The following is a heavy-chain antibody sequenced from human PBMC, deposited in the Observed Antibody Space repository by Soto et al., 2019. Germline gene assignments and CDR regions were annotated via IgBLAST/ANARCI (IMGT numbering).Heavy chain of an antibody. Sequence: AAVKPTCKASGNTITSYGIHWVRQAPGQRQEWTGWINAGNGNTKYSEKFQGRVTITRDTSASTAYLELSSLRSEDTAVYYCARDPNDFFAYSPPSYFYMDFLGQGLTVSV. CDR2: INAGNGNT. CDR3: ARDPNDFFAYSPPSYFYMDF. D-gene: IGHD3-16*01. J-gene: IGHJ6*03. CDR1: GNTITSYG. V-gene: IGHV1-3*01.